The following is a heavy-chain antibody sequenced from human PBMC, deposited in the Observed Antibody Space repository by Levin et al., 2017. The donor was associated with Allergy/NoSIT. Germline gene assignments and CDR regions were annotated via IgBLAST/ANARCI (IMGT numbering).Heavy chain of an antibody. D-gene: IGHD2-15*01. Sequence: SQTLSLTCAISGDSVSSNSAAWNWIRQSPSRGLEWLGRTYYRSKWYNDYAASVKSRITINPDTSKNQFYLQLSSVTPEDTAMYYCVRDGGSGLDHLDYWGQGTLVTVSS. V-gene: IGHV6-1*01. CDR2: TYYRSKWYN. CDR1: GDSVSSNSAA. J-gene: IGHJ4*02. CDR3: VRDGGSGLDHLDY.